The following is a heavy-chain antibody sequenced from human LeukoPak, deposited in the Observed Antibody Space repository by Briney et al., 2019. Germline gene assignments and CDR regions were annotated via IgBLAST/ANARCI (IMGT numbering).Heavy chain of an antibody. D-gene: IGHD3-16*01. CDR2: MNPNSGDT. CDR1: GYTFTNYD. V-gene: IGHV1-8*01. Sequence: ASVKVSCKASGYTFTNYDINWVRQATGQGLEWMGWMNPNSGDTGYAQKFQGRVTMTRDTSISTAYMELSRLRSDDTAVYYCARGSPPLGAFDIWGQGTMVTVSS. CDR3: ARGSPPLGAFDI. J-gene: IGHJ3*02.